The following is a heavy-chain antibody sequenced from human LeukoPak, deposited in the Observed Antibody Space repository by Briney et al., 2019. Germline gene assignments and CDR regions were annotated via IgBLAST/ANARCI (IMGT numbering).Heavy chain of an antibody. CDR1: GFTFTSSA. CDR3: AREESIGSYQFLHDY. J-gene: IGHJ4*02. CDR2: ISPYNGNT. D-gene: IGHD1-26*01. Sequence: ASVKVSCKASGFTFTSSAMQWVRQARGQRLEWMGWISPYNGNTKYLQKLQGRVTMTTDTSTSTAYMELRSLTSDDTAVYYCAREESIGSYQFLHDYWGQGTLVTVSS. V-gene: IGHV1-18*01.